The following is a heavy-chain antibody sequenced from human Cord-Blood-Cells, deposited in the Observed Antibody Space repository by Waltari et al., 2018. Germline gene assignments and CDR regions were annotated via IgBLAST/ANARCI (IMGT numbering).Heavy chain of an antibody. CDR1: GGSISSYY. CDR3: AREELGRNYYFDY. D-gene: IGHD1-7*01. CDR2: IYYSGST. V-gene: IGHV4-59*01. Sequence: QVQLQESGPGLVKPSETLSLTCTVSGGSISSYYWSWIRQPPGKGLEWIGYIYYSGSTNYNPSLKSRVAISVDTSKNQFSLKLSSVTAADTAVYYCAREELGRNYYFDYWGQGTLVTVSS. J-gene: IGHJ4*02.